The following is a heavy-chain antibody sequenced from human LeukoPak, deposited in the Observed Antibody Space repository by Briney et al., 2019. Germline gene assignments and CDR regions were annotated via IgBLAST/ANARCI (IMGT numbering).Heavy chain of an antibody. CDR2: ISAYNGNT. Sequence: ASVKVSCKASGYTFTSYGISWVRQAPGQGLEWMGWISAYNGNTNYAQKLQGRVTMTTDTSTSTAYMELRSLRSDDTAVYYCARSHQGYYYDSSGGEYFQHWGQGTLVTVSS. V-gene: IGHV1-18*01. CDR1: GYTFTSYG. D-gene: IGHD3-22*01. J-gene: IGHJ1*01. CDR3: ARSHQGYYYDSSGGEYFQH.